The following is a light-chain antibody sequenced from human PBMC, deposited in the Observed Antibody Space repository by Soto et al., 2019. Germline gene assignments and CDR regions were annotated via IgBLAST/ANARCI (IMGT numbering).Light chain of an antibody. V-gene: IGLV2-14*03. Sequence: QSALTQPASVSGSPGQSVTISCAGASRDVTDSDSVSWYQHRPGEAPELKILDFTYRPSGVSDRFSGSLSANTASLTISGHQVEDEGDYYCVSYTNPGTYVFGPGTKLTVL. CDR3: VSYTNPGTYV. CDR2: DFT. J-gene: IGLJ1*01. CDR1: SRDVTDSDS.